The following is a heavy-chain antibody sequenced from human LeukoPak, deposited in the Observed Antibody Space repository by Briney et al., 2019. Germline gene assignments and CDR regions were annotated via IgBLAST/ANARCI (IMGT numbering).Heavy chain of an antibody. CDR1: GFTFSDYY. V-gene: IGHV3-33*08. Sequence: PGGSLRLSCAASGFTFSDYYMSWVRQAPGKGLEWVAVLWSDGSNKYFADSVKGRFIISRDNPKNTLYLQMNSLRAEDTAVYYCATHCSSSSCYDSWGQGTLVTVSS. D-gene: IGHD2-2*01. J-gene: IGHJ4*02. CDR2: LWSDGSNK. CDR3: ATHCSSSSCYDS.